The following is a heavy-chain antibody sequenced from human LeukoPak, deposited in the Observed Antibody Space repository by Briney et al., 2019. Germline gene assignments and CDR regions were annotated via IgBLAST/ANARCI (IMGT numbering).Heavy chain of an antibody. CDR2: IYYSGST. CDR3: ARATYYYDSSGYQFDY. J-gene: IGHJ4*02. V-gene: IGHV4-59*01. CDR1: GGSISSYY. Sequence: RPSETLSLTCTVSGGSISSYYWSWIRQPPGKGLEWIGYIYYSGSTNYNPSLKSRVTISVDTSKNQFSLKLSSVTAADTAVYYCARATYYYDSSGYQFDYWGQGTLVTVSS. D-gene: IGHD3-22*01.